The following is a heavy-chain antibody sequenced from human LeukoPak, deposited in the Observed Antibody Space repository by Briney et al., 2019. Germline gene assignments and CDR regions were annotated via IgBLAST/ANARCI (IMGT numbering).Heavy chain of an antibody. CDR2: IYYSGST. CDR1: GGSISSSSYY. J-gene: IGHJ4*02. V-gene: IGHV4-39*01. CDR3: ARVKGELHYFDY. Sequence: SETLSLTCTVSGGSISSSSYYWGWIRQPPGKGLEWIGSIYYSGSTYYNPSLKSRVTISVDTSKNQFSLKLSSVTAADTAVYYCARVKGELHYFDYWGQGTMVTVSS. D-gene: IGHD1-26*01.